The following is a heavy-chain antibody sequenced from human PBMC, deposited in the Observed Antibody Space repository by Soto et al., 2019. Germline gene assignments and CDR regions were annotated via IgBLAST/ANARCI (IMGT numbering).Heavy chain of an antibody. CDR2: IYYSGST. D-gene: IGHD3-16*01. CDR1: GGSISSYY. J-gene: IGHJ3*02. V-gene: IGHV4-59*01. Sequence: SETLSLTCTVSGGSISSYYWRWIRQPPGKGLEWIGYIYYSGSTNYNPSLKSRVTISVDTSRNQFSLKLSSVTAADTAVYYCASLRFYDYIWASPYAFDIWGQVTMVTVS. CDR3: ASLRFYDYIWASPYAFDI.